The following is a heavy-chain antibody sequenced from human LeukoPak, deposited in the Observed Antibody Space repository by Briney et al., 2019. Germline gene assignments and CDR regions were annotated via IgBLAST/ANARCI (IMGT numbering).Heavy chain of an antibody. CDR3: ARVRITIFGVVNHYYMDV. J-gene: IGHJ6*03. Sequence: KSGGSLRLSCVVSGFGFSDSYMTWIRQTPGKGLEWLAYISGSGSDIYYADSVVGRFTISRDNARNSLYLQMNSLRPDDTALYYCARVRITIFGVVNHYYMDVWGKGTTVTVSS. V-gene: IGHV3-11*01. CDR2: ISGSGSDI. D-gene: IGHD3-3*01. CDR1: GFGFSDSY.